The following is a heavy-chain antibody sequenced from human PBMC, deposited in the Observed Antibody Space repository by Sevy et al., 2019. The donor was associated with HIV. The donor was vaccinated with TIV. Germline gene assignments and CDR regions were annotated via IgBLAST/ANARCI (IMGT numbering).Heavy chain of an antibody. D-gene: IGHD6-19*01. CDR2: IKLDGSEK. Sequence: GGSLRLSCAASGFTFSSYWMSWVRQAPGKGLEWVANIKLDGSEKYYVDSVKGRFTISRDNPKNSLYLQMNSLRAEDTAVYYCAKDYSTGWYGYYYGMDVRGQGTTVTVSS. CDR1: GFTFSSYW. V-gene: IGHV3-7*01. CDR3: AKDYSTGWYGYYYGMDV. J-gene: IGHJ6*02.